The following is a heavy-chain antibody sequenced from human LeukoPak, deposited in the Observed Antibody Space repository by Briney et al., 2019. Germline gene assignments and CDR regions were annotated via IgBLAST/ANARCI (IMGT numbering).Heavy chain of an antibody. J-gene: IGHJ6*03. Sequence: PGGSLRLSCAASGFTFSSYEMNWVRQAPGKGLEWVSYISSSGSTIYYADSVKGRFTISRDNAKNSLYLQMHSLRAEDTAVYYCARGRCSGGSCYSGWNYYYYYMDVWGKGTTVTVSS. CDR1: GFTFSSYE. CDR2: ISSSGSTI. V-gene: IGHV3-48*03. CDR3: ARGRCSGGSCYSGWNYYYYYMDV. D-gene: IGHD2-15*01.